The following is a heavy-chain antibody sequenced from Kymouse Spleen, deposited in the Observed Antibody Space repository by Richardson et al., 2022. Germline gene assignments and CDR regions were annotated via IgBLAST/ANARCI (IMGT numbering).Heavy chain of an antibody. CDR2: IKQDGSEK. J-gene: IGHJ4*02. CDR3: ARGGLLWFGESWGFDY. CDR1: GFTFSSYW. V-gene: IGHV3-7*01. Sequence: EVQLVESGGGLVQPGGSLRLSCAASGFTFSSYWMSWVRQAPGKGLEWVANIKQDGSEKYYVDSVKGRFTISRDNAKNSLYLQMNSLRAEDTAVYYCARGGLLWFGESWGFDYWGQGTLVTVSS. D-gene: IGHD3-10*01.